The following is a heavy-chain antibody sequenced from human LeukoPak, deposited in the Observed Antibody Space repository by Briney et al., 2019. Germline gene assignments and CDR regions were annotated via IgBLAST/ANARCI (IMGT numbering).Heavy chain of an antibody. CDR3: ARGYCSSTSCAPDLDY. V-gene: IGHV1-2*02. CDR2: INPNSGGT. D-gene: IGHD2-2*01. CDR1: GYTFTGYY. J-gene: IGHJ4*02. Sequence: VASVKVSCKASGYTFTGYYMHWVRQAPGQGLEWMGWINPNSGGTNYAQKFRGRVTMTRDTSISTAYMELSRLRSDDTAVYYCARGYCSSTSCAPDLDYWGQGTLVTVSS.